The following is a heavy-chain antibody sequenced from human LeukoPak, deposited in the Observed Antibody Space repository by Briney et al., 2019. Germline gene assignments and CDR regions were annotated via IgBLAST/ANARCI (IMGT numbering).Heavy chain of an antibody. J-gene: IGHJ4*02. D-gene: IGHD1-26*01. CDR1: GFTFSSFW. V-gene: IGHV3-74*01. CDR3: ARETVWPIGN. Sequence: GGSLRLSCTASGFTFSSFWMHWVRQAPGKGLIWVSRISADGSTISYADSVKGRFTISRDNTKNTLYLQMNSLRDEDTAVYYCARETVWPIGNWGQGTLVTVSS. CDR2: ISADGSTI.